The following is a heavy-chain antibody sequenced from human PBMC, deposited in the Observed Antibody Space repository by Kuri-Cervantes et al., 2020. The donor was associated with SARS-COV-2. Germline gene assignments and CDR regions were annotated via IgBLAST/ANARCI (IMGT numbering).Heavy chain of an antibody. J-gene: IGHJ4*02. CDR3: AKQRSYCTLSTCSDFDS. CDR2: ISGSGGST. Sequence: GESLKIFGAASGFTVSSNEMSWVRQAPGKGLEWVSAISGSGGSTYYADSVKGRFTISRDNSKNTLYLQMNSLRAEDTAVYYCAKQRSYCTLSTCSDFDSWGQGTLVTVSS. D-gene: IGHD2-2*01. V-gene: IGHV3-23*01. CDR1: GFTVSSNE.